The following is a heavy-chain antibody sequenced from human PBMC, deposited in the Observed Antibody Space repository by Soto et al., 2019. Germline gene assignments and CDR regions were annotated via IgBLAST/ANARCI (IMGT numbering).Heavy chain of an antibody. V-gene: IGHV5-51*01. Sequence: PGESLKISCKGSGYSFTSYWIGWVRQMPGKGLEWMGIIYPGDSDTRYSPSFQGQVTISADKSISTAYLQWSSLKASDTAMYYCARRANIVAQRRSDYYYYMDVWGKGTTVTVSS. J-gene: IGHJ6*03. CDR2: IYPGDSDT. CDR1: GYSFTSYW. D-gene: IGHD5-12*01. CDR3: ARRANIVAQRRSDYYYYMDV.